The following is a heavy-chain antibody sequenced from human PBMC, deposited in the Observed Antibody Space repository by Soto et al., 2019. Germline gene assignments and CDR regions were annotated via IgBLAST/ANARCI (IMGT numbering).Heavy chain of an antibody. CDR2: IKQDGSEK. D-gene: IGHD3-22*01. CDR1: GFTFSSYW. J-gene: IGHJ4*02. V-gene: IGHV3-7*01. CDR3: ARVSFYYDSSGYWDY. Sequence: GGSLRLSCAASGFTFSSYWMSWVRQAPGKGLEWVANIKQDGSEKYYVDSVKGRFTISRDNAKNSLYLQMNSLRAEDTAVYYSARVSFYYDSSGYWDYWGQRTLVTVSS.